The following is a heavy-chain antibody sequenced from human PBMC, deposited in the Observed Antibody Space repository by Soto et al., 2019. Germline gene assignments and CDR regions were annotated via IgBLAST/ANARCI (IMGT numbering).Heavy chain of an antibody. J-gene: IGHJ4*02. CDR2: IYYSGST. Sequence: QPPGKGLEWIGYIYYSGSTNYNPSLKSRVTISVDTSKNQFSLKLSSVTAADTAVYYCGXXXXXXXYFDYWGQGTLVTVSS. CDR3: GXXXXXXXYFDY. V-gene: IGHV4-59*01.